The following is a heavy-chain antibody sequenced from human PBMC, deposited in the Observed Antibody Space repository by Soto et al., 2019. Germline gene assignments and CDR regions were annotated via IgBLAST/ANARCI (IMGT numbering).Heavy chain of an antibody. CDR1: GYTFTSYG. D-gene: IGHD3-22*01. CDR2: ISGYNGDT. V-gene: IGHV1-18*01. CDR3: AREGSYHDFDY. Sequence: QVQLVQSGGEVKTPGASVKVSCKASGYTFTSYGISWVRQAPGQGLEWMGWISGYNGDTNYAQKFQGRVTMTTDTATSTAYLELMTLRSDDTAVYYCAREGSYHDFDYWGQGTLVTVSS. J-gene: IGHJ4*02.